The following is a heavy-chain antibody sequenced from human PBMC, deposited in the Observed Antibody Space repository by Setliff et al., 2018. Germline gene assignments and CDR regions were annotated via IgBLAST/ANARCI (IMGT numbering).Heavy chain of an antibody. CDR3: ATFRGYTYGYDY. J-gene: IGHJ4*02. V-gene: IGHV1-18*04. D-gene: IGHD5-18*01. Sequence: ASVKVSCKASGYTLTKYYMHWVRQAPGQGLEWMGWISGYNSNTIYAQNFQGRVTMTTDASTNTAYMELRSLGSDDTAVYYCATFRGYTYGYDYWGQGTLVTVS. CDR2: ISGYNSNT. CDR1: GYTLTKYY.